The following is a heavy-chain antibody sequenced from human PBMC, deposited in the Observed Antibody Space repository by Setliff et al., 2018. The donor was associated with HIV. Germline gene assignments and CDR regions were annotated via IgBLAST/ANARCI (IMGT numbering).Heavy chain of an antibody. CDR3: AKGRRPVDLVSTSIRYYFYMGV. CDR1: GFRFETFG. V-gene: IGHV3-30*02. D-gene: IGHD5-12*01. J-gene: IGHJ6*03. CDR2: IRRDGSYA. Sequence: PGGSLRLSCAASGFRFETFGMYWVRQAPGKGLEWVAFIRRDGSYAYYADSVKGRFTMSRDNSKNTVSLEMNSLRVEDTGVYYCAKGRRPVDLVSTSIRYYFYMGVWGKGTTVTVS.